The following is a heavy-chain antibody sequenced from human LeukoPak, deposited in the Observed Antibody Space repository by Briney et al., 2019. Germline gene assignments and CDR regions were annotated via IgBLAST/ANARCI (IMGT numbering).Heavy chain of an antibody. D-gene: IGHD2-2*01. CDR2: ISGSGDST. V-gene: IGHV3-23*01. CDR3: AKDFCSTTSCRFDY. CDR1: GFTFSSYA. Sequence: GGSLRLSCAASGFTFSSYAMSWVRQAPGKGLEWVSVISGSGDSTYYADSVKGRFTISRDKSKNTLYLRMNSLRAEDTAMYYCAKDFCSTTSCRFDYWGQGTLVTVSS. J-gene: IGHJ4*02.